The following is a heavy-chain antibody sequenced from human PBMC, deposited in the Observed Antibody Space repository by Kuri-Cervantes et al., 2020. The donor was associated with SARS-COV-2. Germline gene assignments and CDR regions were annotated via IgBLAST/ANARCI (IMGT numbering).Heavy chain of an antibody. CDR2: ISSSGSTI. J-gene: IGHJ4*02. CDR1: GFTFSDYY. V-gene: IGHV3-11*04. CDR3: ARAELRLIDY. Sequence: GESLKISCAASGFTFSDYYMSWIRQAPGKGLEWVSYISSSGSTIYYADSVKGRFTISRDNAKNSLYLQMNSLRAEDTAVYYCARAELRLIDYWGQGTLVTVSS. D-gene: IGHD1-26*01.